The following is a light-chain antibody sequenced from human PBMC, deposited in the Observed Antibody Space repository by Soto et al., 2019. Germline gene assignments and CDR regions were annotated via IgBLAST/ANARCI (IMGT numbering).Light chain of an antibody. CDR1: QTISDF. CDR3: LQDYNYPQT. V-gene: IGKV1-39*01. J-gene: IGKJ1*01. Sequence: DIQMTQSPSSLSASLGDRVTITCRASQTISDFLNWYQHKPGKAPKLLIYAASSLQGGVPSRFSGSGSGTNFTLTISGLQSEDLATYYCLQDYNYPQTFGQGTKVDIK. CDR2: AAS.